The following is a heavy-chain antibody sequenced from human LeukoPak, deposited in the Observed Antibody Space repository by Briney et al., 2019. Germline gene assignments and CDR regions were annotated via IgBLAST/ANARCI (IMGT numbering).Heavy chain of an antibody. D-gene: IGHD6-19*01. J-gene: IGHJ4*02. CDR2: IRSKAYSGTT. CDR3: TRAMAPLQWLVPPYY. CDR1: GFTFGDYA. V-gene: IGHV3-49*03. Sequence: GGSLRLSCAASGFTFGDYAMSWFRQAPGKGLEWVGFIRSKAYSGTTEYAASVKGRFTISRDDSKSIAYQQMNSLKSEDTAVYYCTRAMAPLQWLVPPYYWGQGTLVTVSS.